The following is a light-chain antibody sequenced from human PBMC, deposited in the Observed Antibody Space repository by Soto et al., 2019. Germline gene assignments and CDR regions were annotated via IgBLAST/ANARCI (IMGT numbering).Light chain of an antibody. J-gene: IGLJ2*01. CDR3: CSYAGSYTVV. CDR2: VVS. Sequence: QSALTQPRSVSGSPGQSVTISCTGTSSDVGGYNYVSWYQQHPGKAPKLMIYVVSKRPSGVPDRFSGSKSGNTASLTISGLQAEDEADYYCCSYAGSYTVVFGGGTKVTVL. V-gene: IGLV2-11*01. CDR1: SSDVGGYNY.